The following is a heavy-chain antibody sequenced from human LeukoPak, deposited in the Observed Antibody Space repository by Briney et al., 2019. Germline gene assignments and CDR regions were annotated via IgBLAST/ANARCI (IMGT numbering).Heavy chain of an antibody. Sequence: GGSPRLSCAASGFTFDTYAMSWVRQAPGKGLEWVSAISGSGGSTYYADSVKGRFTMSRDNSKNTLYLQMNSLRAEDTAVYYCAKVYSYDFWSGYSPHLDYWGQGTLVTVSS. CDR1: GFTFDTYA. CDR2: ISGSGGST. CDR3: AKVYSYDFWSGYSPHLDY. V-gene: IGHV3-23*01. D-gene: IGHD3-3*01. J-gene: IGHJ4*02.